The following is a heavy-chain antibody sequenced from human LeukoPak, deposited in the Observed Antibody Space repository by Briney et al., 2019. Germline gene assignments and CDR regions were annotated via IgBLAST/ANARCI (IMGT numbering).Heavy chain of an antibody. D-gene: IGHD5-18*01. CDR1: GYTFTSYY. J-gene: IGHJ4*02. CDR2: INPSGGST. V-gene: IGHV1-46*01. CDR3: ARARGYSYGNRRGFFDY. Sequence: GASVKVSCKASGYTFTSYYMHWVRQAPGQGLEWMGIINPSGGSTSCAQKFQGRVTMTRDTSTSTVYMELSSLRSEDTAVYYCARARGYSYGNRRGFFDYWGQGTLVTVSS.